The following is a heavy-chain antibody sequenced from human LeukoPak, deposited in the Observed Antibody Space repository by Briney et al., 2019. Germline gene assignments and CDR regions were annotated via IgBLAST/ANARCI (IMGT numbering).Heavy chain of an antibody. CDR3: ASRITMVRGVID. CDR2: ISSSSSTI. Sequence: GESLRLSCAASGFTFSSYSMNWVRQAPGKGLEWVSYISSSSSTIYYADPVKGRFTISRDNAKNSLYLQMNSLRAEDTAVYYCASRITMVRGVIDWGQGTLVTVSS. J-gene: IGHJ4*02. CDR1: GFTFSSYS. V-gene: IGHV3-48*01. D-gene: IGHD3-10*01.